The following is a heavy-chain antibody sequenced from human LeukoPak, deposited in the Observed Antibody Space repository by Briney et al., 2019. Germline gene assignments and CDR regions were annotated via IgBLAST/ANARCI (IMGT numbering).Heavy chain of an antibody. V-gene: IGHV3-15*01. D-gene: IGHD3-16*02. CDR1: GFTFSNAW. CDR3: TTVTYYDHVWGSYREDY. J-gene: IGHJ4*02. Sequence: GGSLRLSCAASGFTFSNAWMSWVRQAPGKGLEWVGRIKSKTGGGTTDYAAPVKGRFTISRDDSKNTLYLQMNSLKTEDTAVYYCTTVTYYDHVWGSYREDYWGQGTLVTVSS. CDR2: IKSKTGGGTT.